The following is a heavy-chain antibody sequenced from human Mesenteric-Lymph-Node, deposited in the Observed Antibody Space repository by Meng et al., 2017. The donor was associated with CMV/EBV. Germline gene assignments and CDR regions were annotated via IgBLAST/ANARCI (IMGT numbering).Heavy chain of an antibody. CDR1: GYTFTGYY. J-gene: IGHJ4*02. CDR3: AREGGGAYYYGSGSYFDY. Sequence: ASVKVSCKASGYTFTGYYMHWVRQAPGQGLEWMGWINPNSGGTNYAQKFQGRVTMTRDTSISTAYMELNSLRAEDTAVYYCAREGGGAYYYGSGSYFDYWGQGTLVTVSS. CDR2: INPNSGGT. V-gene: IGHV1-2*02. D-gene: IGHD3-10*01.